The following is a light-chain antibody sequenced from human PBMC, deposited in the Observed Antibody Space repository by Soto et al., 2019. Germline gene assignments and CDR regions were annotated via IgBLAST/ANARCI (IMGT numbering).Light chain of an antibody. CDR3: QKYYDTPPYT. CDR1: QSVLYSSNNKNY. Sequence: DIVMTQSPDSLAVSLGERATINCKSSQSVLYSSNNKNYLAWYQQKVGQPPKLLIYWASTRESGVPDRFSGSGSGTDFTLTISSLQAEDVAVYYCQKYYDTPPYTFGQGTKLEIK. J-gene: IGKJ2*01. CDR2: WAS. V-gene: IGKV4-1*01.